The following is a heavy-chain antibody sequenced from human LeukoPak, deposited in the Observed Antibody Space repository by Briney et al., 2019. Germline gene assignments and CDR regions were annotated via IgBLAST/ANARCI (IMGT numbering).Heavy chain of an antibody. D-gene: IGHD3-22*01. Sequence: PGGSLRLSCAASGFTFSDYYMSWIRQAPGKGLEWVSYISSSGSTIYYADSVKGRFTISRDNAKNSLYPQMNSLRAEDTAVYYCASGAKNYDSSGYYDQYDYWGQGTLVTVSS. J-gene: IGHJ4*02. CDR2: ISSSGSTI. V-gene: IGHV3-11*04. CDR3: ASGAKNYDSSGYYDQYDY. CDR1: GFTFSDYY.